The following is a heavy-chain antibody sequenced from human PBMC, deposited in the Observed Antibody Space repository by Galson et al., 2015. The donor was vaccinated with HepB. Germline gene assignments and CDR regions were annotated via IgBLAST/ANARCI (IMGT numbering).Heavy chain of an antibody. CDR1: GFTFSSYE. J-gene: IGHJ4*02. V-gene: IGHV3-48*03. CDR2: ISSSGSTI. D-gene: IGHD3-22*01. Sequence: SLRLSCAASGFTFSSYEMNWVRQAPGKGLEWVSYISSSGSTIYYADSVKGRFTISRDNAKNSLYLQMNSLRAEDTAVYYCAGPHPYYYDSSGYYLHFYWGQGTLVTVSS. CDR3: AGPHPYYYDSSGYYLHFY.